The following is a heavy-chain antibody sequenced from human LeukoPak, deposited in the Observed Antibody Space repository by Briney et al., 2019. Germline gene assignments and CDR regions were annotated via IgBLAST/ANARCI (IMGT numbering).Heavy chain of an antibody. CDR3: ARGVLTVTTVCSYFDY. D-gene: IGHD4-17*01. CDR2: IYHSGST. V-gene: IGHV4-38-2*02. CDR1: GYSISSGYY. Sequence: SETLSLTCTVSGYSISSGYYWGWIRQPPGKGLEWIGSIYHSGSTYYNPSLKSRVTISVDTSKNQFSLKLSSVTAADTAVYYCARGVLTVTTVCSYFDYWGQGTLVTVSS. J-gene: IGHJ4*02.